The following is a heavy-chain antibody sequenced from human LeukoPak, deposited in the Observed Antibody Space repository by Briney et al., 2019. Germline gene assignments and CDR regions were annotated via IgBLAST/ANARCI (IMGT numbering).Heavy chain of an antibody. CDR1: VGPFSGYY. CDR3: TKTSLTYYYNRREVFGLDV. Sequence: SETLSLTCAVNVGPFSGYYWSWVRQPPGKGLEWIGEINHSGNTSYNPSLTSRVTISVDSSNSHFSLRLTSVTAADTAVYCATKTSLTYYYNRREVFGLDVWGQGTTVTVSS. CDR2: INHSGNT. D-gene: IGHD3-22*01. V-gene: IGHV4-34*01. J-gene: IGHJ6*02.